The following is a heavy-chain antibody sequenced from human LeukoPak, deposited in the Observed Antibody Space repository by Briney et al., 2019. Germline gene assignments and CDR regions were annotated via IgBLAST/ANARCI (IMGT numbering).Heavy chain of an antibody. Sequence: GGSLRLSCAASGFTFSSYSMNWVRQAPGKRLEWVSYISSSSSTIYYADSVKGRFTISRDNAKNSLYLQMNSLRAEDTAVYYCAGSGAFDIWGQGTMVTVSS. D-gene: IGHD3-3*01. CDR1: GFTFSSYS. CDR2: ISSSSSTI. V-gene: IGHV3-48*01. J-gene: IGHJ3*02. CDR3: AGSGAFDI.